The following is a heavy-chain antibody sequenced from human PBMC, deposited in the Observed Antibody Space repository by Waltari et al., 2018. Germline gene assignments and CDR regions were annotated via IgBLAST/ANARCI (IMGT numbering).Heavy chain of an antibody. CDR2: IKPEGSQT. V-gene: IGHV3-7*01. Sequence: EVQLVESGGGLVQPGGSLSLSCVASGFTLSNYWIHWVRQAPGKGLEWVANIKPEGSQTDYVDSVKGRFAIPRDNARNSLYLQMNSLRADDTAIYYCARDPARRADYWGQGTLVTVSS. CDR3: ARDPARRADY. J-gene: IGHJ4*02. CDR1: GFTLSNYW.